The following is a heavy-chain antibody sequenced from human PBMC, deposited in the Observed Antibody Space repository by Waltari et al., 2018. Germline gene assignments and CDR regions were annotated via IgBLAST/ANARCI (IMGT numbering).Heavy chain of an antibody. V-gene: IGHV4-38-2*01. Sequence: QVQLQQSGPGLVKPSETLSLTCAVPGYSIISGYYWGWIRQPPGKGLEWIGSIYHSGSTYYNPSLKSQVTISVDTSKNQFSLKLSSVTAADTAVYYCARRAPGHIESEYFQHWGQGTLVTVSS. J-gene: IGHJ1*01. CDR3: ARRAPGHIESEYFQH. CDR1: GYSIISGYY. CDR2: IYHSGST.